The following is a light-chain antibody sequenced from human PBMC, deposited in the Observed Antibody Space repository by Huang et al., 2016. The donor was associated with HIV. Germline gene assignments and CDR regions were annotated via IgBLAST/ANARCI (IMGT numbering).Light chain of an antibody. V-gene: IGKV1-5*03. CDR2: KAS. Sequence: DIQMTQSPSTLSASVGDRVTITCRASQSISNWLALYQQKSGKAPKLLIYKASNLMNGVPSRFSGSGSWTKFTLTISSLQPDDFATYYCQQSNSNSYTFGQGTKLEI. J-gene: IGKJ2*01. CDR1: QSISNW. CDR3: QQSNSNSYT.